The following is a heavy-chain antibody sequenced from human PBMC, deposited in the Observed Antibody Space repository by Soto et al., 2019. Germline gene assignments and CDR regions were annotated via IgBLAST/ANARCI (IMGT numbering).Heavy chain of an antibody. CDR1: GYTFTSYD. CDR3: ARDSPCSSSWDIYYYYGMDV. CDR2: MNPNSGNT. V-gene: IGHV1-8*01. D-gene: IGHD6-13*01. Sequence: QVQLVQSGAEVKKPGASVKVSCKASGYTFTSYDINWVRQATGQGLEWMGWMNPNSGNTGYAQKFQGRVTMTRNTSISTAYMELSSLRSEDTAVYYCARDSPCSSSWDIYYYYGMDVWGQGTTVTVSS. J-gene: IGHJ6*02.